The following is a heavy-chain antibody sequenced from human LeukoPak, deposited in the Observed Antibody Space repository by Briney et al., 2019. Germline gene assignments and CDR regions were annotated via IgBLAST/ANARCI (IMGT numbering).Heavy chain of an antibody. J-gene: IGHJ4*02. CDR3: ARGALRSVDY. D-gene: IGHD3-10*02. V-gene: IGHV3-7*03. CDR1: GLTFSTYW. CDR2: INEHGSEK. Sequence: GGSLRLSCAASGLTFSTYWMSWVRQAPGKGLECVGNINEHGSEKYYVDSVKGRFTISRDNAKDSLYLQINSLRAEDTAVYYCARGALRSVDYWGQGTLLTVSS.